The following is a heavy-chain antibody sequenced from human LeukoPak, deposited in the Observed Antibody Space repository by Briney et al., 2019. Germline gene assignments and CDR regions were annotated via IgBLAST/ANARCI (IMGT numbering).Heavy chain of an antibody. CDR1: GFSFSVYE. CDR2: ISGRDTST. D-gene: IGHD5-12*01. Sequence: AGSLRLSCAASGFSFSVYEMHWVRQAPGTGLEWIADISGRDTSTYYADSVKGRFTISRDNAKNSLYLQMNRLRVEDTAVYYCKTLTLARNFDYWGQGTLVTDSS. J-gene: IGHJ4*02. CDR3: KTLTLARNFDY. V-gene: IGHV3-48*03.